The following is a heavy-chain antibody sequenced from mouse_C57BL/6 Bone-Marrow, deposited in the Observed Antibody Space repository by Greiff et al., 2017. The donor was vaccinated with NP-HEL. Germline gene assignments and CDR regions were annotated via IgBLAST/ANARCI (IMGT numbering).Heavy chain of an antibody. CDR2: ISYDGSN. J-gene: IGHJ2*01. CDR1: GYSITSGYY. D-gene: IGHD1-1*01. CDR3: ARITTVRDFDY. Sequence: EVQLQQSGPGLVKPSQSLSLTCSVTGYSITSGYYWNWIRQFPGNKLEWMGYISYDGSNNYNPSLKNRISITRDTSKNQFFLKLNSVTTEDTATYYCARITTVRDFDYWGQGTTLTVSS. V-gene: IGHV3-6*01.